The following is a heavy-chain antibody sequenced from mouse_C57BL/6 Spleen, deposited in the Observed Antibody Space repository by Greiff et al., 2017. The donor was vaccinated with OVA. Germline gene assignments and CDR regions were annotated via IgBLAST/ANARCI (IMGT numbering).Heavy chain of an antibody. V-gene: IGHV1-82*01. CDR1: GYAFSSSW. Sequence: VKLQQSGPELVKPGASVKISCKASGYAFSSSWMNWVKQRPGKGLEWIGRIYPGDGDTNYNGKFKGKATLTADKSSSTAYMQLSSLTSEDSAVYVCAREGDYYRFDYWGQGTTLTVSS. D-gene: IGHD1-1*01. CDR2: IYPGDGDT. J-gene: IGHJ2*01. CDR3: AREGDYYRFDY.